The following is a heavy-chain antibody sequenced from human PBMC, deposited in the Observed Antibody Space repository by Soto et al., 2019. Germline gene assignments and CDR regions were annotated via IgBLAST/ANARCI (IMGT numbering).Heavy chain of an antibody. CDR3: ARHGSQVLYGMDV. CDR1: GYSFSNYW. D-gene: IGHD1-1*01. Sequence: HGESLKISCKVSGYSFSNYWIAWVRQMPGEGLEWMGVIFPGDSETRYSPSFQGQVTISADKSISTAYLQWSSLKASDTAMYYCARHGSQVLYGMDVWRQGTKVTVYS. CDR2: IFPGDSET. V-gene: IGHV5-51*01. J-gene: IGHJ6*02.